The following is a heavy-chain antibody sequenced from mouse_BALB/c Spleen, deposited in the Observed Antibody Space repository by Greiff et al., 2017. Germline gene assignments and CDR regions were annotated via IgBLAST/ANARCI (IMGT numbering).Heavy chain of an antibody. J-gene: IGHJ3*01. CDR2: IYPGNSDT. Sequence: VQLQQSGTVLARPGASVKMSCKASGYTFTSYWMHWVKQRPGQGLEWIGAIYPGNSDTSYNQKFKGKAKLTAVTSTSTAYMELSSLTNEDSAVYYCTRPYPDGYFQFAYWGQGTLVTVSA. D-gene: IGHD2-3*01. V-gene: IGHV1-5*01. CDR1: GYTFTSYW. CDR3: TRPYPDGYFQFAY.